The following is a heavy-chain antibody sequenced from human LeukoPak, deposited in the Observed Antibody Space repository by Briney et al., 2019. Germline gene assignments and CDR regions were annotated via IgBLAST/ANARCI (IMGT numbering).Heavy chain of an antibody. Sequence: GGSLRLSCAPLGFTFSDYYMNWIRQAPGKGLEWVSYISSSGSTIYYADSVKGRFTISRDNAKSSPYLQMNSLRAEDTAVYYCARDEWFGEWVTGATSFDPWGQGTLVTVSP. CDR3: ARDEWFGEWVTGATSFDP. J-gene: IGHJ5*02. CDR1: GFTFSDYY. D-gene: IGHD3-10*01. V-gene: IGHV3-11*04. CDR2: ISSSGSTI.